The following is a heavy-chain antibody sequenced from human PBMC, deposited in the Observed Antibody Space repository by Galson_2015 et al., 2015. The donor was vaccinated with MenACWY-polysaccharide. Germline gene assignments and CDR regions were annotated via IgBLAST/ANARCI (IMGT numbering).Heavy chain of an antibody. CDR1: GYTFANYW. V-gene: IGHV5-51*01. Sequence: SGAEVKQPGESLKISCEGSGYTFANYWISWVRQVPGKGLEWMGIIYLRNFDIKYNPSFEGQVTISADKSINTVYLQWGSLRASDTATYYCARHVAASHWSHFDYWGQGTPVTVSS. D-gene: IGHD3-3*01. J-gene: IGHJ4*02. CDR2: IYLRNFDI. CDR3: ARHVAASHWSHFDY.